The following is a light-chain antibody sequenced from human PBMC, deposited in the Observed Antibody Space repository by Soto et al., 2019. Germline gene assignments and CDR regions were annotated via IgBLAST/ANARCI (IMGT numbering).Light chain of an antibody. V-gene: IGLV2-14*01. Sequence: QFVLTQPASVSGSTGQSITISCTGTSSDVGGYKYVSWYQQYPGKAPKLMFYEVSNRPSGVSNRFSGSKSGNTASLTISGLQAEDEADYYCSSYTSSSTLVFGTGTKVTVL. CDR1: SSDVGGYKY. CDR3: SSYTSSSTLV. CDR2: EVS. J-gene: IGLJ1*01.